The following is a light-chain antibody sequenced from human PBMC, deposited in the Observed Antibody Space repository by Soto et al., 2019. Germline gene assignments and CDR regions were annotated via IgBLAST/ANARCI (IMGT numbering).Light chain of an antibody. CDR1: SSNIGSNV. CDR3: ATWDDSLNGAV. Sequence: QSVLTQPPSASGTPGQKVTISCSGSSSNIGSNVVNWYQQLPGTAPKLLIYXNNQRPSGVPXXXXXSKSGTSASLAIGGLXXEXXAXXXXATWDDSLNGAVFGGGTQLTVL. J-gene: IGLJ7*01. V-gene: IGLV1-44*01. CDR2: XNN.